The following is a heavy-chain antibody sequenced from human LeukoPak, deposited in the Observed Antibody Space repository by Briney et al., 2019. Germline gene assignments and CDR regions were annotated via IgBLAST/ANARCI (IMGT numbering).Heavy chain of an antibody. Sequence: GGFLRLSCAASGFTFSTYWMNWVRQAPGKGLEWVANIKHDGSVKNYVDSVRGRFNISRDNAKNSLYLQMNSLRVEDTALYYCATHWGPRDWGQGTLVTVSS. D-gene: IGHD7-27*01. CDR1: GFTFSTYW. CDR3: ATHWGPRD. CDR2: IKHDGSVK. J-gene: IGHJ4*02. V-gene: IGHV3-7*05.